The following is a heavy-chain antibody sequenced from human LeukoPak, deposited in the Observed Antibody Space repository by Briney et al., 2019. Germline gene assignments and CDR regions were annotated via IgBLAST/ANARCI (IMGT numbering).Heavy chain of an antibody. J-gene: IGHJ4*02. D-gene: IGHD1-26*01. CDR3: ARFRRGELLDY. CDR1: GYSISSGYY. Sequence: SETLSLTCTVSGYSISSGYYWGWIRQPPGKGLEWIGSIYYSGSTYYNPSLKSRVTISVDTSKNQFSLKLSSVTAADTAVYYCARFRRGELLDYWGQGTLVTVSS. CDR2: IYYSGST. V-gene: IGHV4-38-2*02.